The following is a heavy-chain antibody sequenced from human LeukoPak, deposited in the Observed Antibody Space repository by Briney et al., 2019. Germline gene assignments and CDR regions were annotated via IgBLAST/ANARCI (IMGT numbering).Heavy chain of an antibody. V-gene: IGHV3-21*01. Sequence: GGSLRLSCAASGFSFSSYSMNWVRQAPGKGLEWVSSISSSSSDIYYADSVKGRFTISRDNAKNSLYLQMNSLRAEDTAVYYCARVRWDQPLDYWGQGTLVTVSS. CDR1: GFSFSSYS. D-gene: IGHD1-26*01. CDR3: ARVRWDQPLDY. CDR2: ISSSSSDI. J-gene: IGHJ4*02.